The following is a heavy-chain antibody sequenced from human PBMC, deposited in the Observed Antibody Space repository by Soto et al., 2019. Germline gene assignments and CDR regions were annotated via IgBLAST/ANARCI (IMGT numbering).Heavy chain of an antibody. D-gene: IGHD3-9*01. CDR1: GDSIKSDKYY. J-gene: IGHJ4*02. V-gene: IGHV4-39*01. Sequence: SETLSLTCSVSGDSIKSDKYYWGWIRQPPGKGLEWIGSIYFRGNTYYNPSLQTRVTISLDKSKSQFSLKLNSVTAADSAVYFCARLEGLATISYYFDFWGQGALVTVSS. CDR2: IYFRGNT. CDR3: ARLEGLATISYYFDF.